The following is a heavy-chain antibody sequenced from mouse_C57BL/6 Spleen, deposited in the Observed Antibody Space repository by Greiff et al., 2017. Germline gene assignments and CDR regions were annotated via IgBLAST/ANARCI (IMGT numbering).Heavy chain of an antibody. CDR2: IRSKSSNYAT. CDR1: GFTFNTYA. Sequence: EVKLVESGGGLVQPKGSLKLSCAASGFTFNTYAMHWVRQAPGKGLEWVARIRSKSSNYATYYADSVKDRFTISRDDSQSMLYLQMNNLKAEDTAMYYCVRDPPGGYYDYPYAMDYWGQGTSVTVSS. CDR3: VRDPPGGYYDYPYAMDY. J-gene: IGHJ4*01. V-gene: IGHV10-3*01. D-gene: IGHD2-4*01.